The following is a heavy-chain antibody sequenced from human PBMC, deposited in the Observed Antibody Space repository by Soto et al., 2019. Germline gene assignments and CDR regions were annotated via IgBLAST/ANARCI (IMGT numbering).Heavy chain of an antibody. Sequence: SSETLSLTCTVSGGSISSSSYYWGWIRQPPGKGLEWIGSIYYSGSTYYNPSLKSRVTISVDTSKNQFSLKLSSVTAADTAVYYYARSTDPPHYYYYYMDVWGKGTTVTVSS. CDR3: ARSTDPPHYYYYYMDV. CDR1: GGSISSSSYY. CDR2: IYYSGST. V-gene: IGHV4-39*01. J-gene: IGHJ6*03.